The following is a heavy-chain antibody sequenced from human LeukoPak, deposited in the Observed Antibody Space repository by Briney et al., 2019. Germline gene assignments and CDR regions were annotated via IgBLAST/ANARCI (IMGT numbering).Heavy chain of an antibody. V-gene: IGHV3-73*01. J-gene: IGHJ4*02. D-gene: IGHD3-3*01. Sequence: PGGSPRLSCAASGFIFSGSDMHWVRQASGKGLECVGRIRSKATSYATAYAASVKGRFTISRDDSKNTAYLQMNSLKTEDTAVYYCTIRFLEWLSDDWGQGTLVTVSS. CDR1: GFIFSGSD. CDR3: TIRFLEWLSDD. CDR2: IRSKATSYAT.